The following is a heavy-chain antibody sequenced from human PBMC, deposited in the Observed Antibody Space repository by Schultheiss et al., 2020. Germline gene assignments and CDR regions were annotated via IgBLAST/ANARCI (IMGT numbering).Heavy chain of an antibody. J-gene: IGHJ4*02. CDR2: ISYDGSNK. Sequence: GASLKISCATSGFIFSNYAMHWVRQAPGKGLEWVAVISYDGSNKYYADSVKGRFTISRDNSKNTLYLQMNSLRAEDTAVYYCASLSPVSDSELLRRGGYFDYWGQGALVTVSS. CDR1: GFIFSNYA. V-gene: IGHV3-30*01. CDR3: ASLSPVSDSELLRRGGYFDY. D-gene: IGHD1-26*01.